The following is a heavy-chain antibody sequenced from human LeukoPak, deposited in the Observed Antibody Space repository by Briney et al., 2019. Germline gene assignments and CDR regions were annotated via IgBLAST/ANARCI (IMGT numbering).Heavy chain of an antibody. J-gene: IGHJ4*02. CDR1: GFAVSGNY. V-gene: IGHV3-53*01. Sequence: PGGSPRLSCAASGFAVSGNYMSWVRQAPGKGLEWVSVIYSAGSTYYAASVRGRFTISRDNSKNALYLQMNSLRAEDTAVYYCARDHPYYHDNWGQGTLVTVSS. D-gene: IGHD3-22*01. CDR3: ARDHPYYHDN. CDR2: IYSAGST.